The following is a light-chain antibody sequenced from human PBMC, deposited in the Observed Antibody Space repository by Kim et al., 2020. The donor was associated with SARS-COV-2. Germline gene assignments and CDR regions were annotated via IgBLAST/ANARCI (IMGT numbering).Light chain of an antibody. CDR3: AAWDDSLNGWV. J-gene: IGLJ3*02. CDR1: GSNIGSNT. CDR2: SND. V-gene: IGLV1-44*01. Sequence: GQRVTISCAGRGSNIGSNTVNWYQQFPRTAPKLLIHSNDQRPSGVPDRFSGSKSGTSASLAISGLQSEDEAEYYCAAWDDSLNGWVFGGGTQLTVL.